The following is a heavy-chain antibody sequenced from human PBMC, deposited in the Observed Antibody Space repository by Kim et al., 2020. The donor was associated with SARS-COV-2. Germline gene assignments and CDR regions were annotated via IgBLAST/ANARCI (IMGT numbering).Heavy chain of an antibody. Sequence: GGSLRLSCAASRFIFSNYAMIWVRQAPGKGLEWVSSISGRGDSTYYAESVRGRFTISRDNSKNMLYLQMNSLRAEDTAVYYCAKDCTCGSCFFVWGQGTT. J-gene: IGHJ6*02. CDR2: ISGRGDST. CDR3: AKDCTCGSCFFV. V-gene: IGHV3-23*01. D-gene: IGHD2-15*01. CDR1: RFIFSNYA.